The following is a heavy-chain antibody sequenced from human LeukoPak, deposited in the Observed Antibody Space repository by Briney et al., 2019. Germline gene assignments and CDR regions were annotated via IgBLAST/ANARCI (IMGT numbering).Heavy chain of an antibody. D-gene: IGHD6-19*01. CDR2: ISWNSGSI. CDR3: ASLTVAGGFDY. V-gene: IGHV3-9*01. J-gene: IGHJ4*02. Sequence: PGGSLRLSCAASGFTFSSYGMHWVRQAPGKGLEWVSGISWNSGSIGYADSVKGRFTISRDNAKNSLYLQMSSLRAEDTALYYCASLTVAGGFDYWGQGTLVTVSS. CDR1: GFTFSSYG.